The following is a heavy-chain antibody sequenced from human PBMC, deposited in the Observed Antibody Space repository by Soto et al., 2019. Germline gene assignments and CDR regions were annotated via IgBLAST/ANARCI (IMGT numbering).Heavy chain of an antibody. J-gene: IGHJ3*02. V-gene: IGHV4-34*01. CDR2: INHSGST. D-gene: IGHD6-13*01. CDR1: VGTFNSYY. Sequence: SGTLSLTFSVYVGTFNSYYWGGIRTPPGKGLEWIGEINHSGSTNYNPSLKSRVTISVDTSKNQFSLKLSSVTAADTAVYYCASSGPDSSRIYDAFDIWGQGTIVTVSS. CDR3: ASSGPDSSRIYDAFDI.